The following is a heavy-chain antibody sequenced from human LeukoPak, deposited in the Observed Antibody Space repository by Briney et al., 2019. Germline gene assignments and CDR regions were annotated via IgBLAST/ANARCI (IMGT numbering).Heavy chain of an antibody. CDR3: ARHMGIAAPFDY. D-gene: IGHD6-13*01. Sequence: SVKVSCKASGGTFSSYAISWVRQAPGQGLEWMGGIIPIFGTANCAQKFQGRVTITTDESTSTAYMELSSLRSEDTAVYYCARHMGIAAPFDYWGQGTLVTVSS. V-gene: IGHV1-69*05. CDR2: IIPIFGTA. J-gene: IGHJ4*02. CDR1: GGTFSSYA.